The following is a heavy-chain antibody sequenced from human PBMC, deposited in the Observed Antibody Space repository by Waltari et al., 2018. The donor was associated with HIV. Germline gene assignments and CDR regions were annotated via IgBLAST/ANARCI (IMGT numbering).Heavy chain of an antibody. Sequence: QVQLVASGGGVVQPGGSLRLSCAACGFTFNNYGVYWVRQAPGKGLGWVAVIWYDGSKTYYEGSVKGRFTISRDTSKNTVYLQMSSLRAEDTALYYCARDQEFMTTVTPLAYWGQGTPVTVSS. CDR2: IWYDGSKT. V-gene: IGHV3-33*01. CDR3: ARDQEFMTTVTPLAY. J-gene: IGHJ4*02. D-gene: IGHD4-4*01. CDR1: GFTFNNYG.